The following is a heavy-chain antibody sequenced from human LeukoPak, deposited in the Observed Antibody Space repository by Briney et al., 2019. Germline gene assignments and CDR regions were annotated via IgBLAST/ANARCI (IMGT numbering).Heavy chain of an antibody. Sequence: PSETLSLTCTVSGGSISSGSYYWSWIRQPAGKGLEWIGRIYTSGSTNYHPSLKSRVTISVDTSKNQFSLKLRSVTAADTAVYYCARETLPAAKEPLGFNWGQGTLVTVSS. CDR2: IYTSGST. CDR1: GGSISSGSYY. V-gene: IGHV4-61*02. D-gene: IGHD2-2*01. J-gene: IGHJ4*02. CDR3: ARETLPAAKEPLGFN.